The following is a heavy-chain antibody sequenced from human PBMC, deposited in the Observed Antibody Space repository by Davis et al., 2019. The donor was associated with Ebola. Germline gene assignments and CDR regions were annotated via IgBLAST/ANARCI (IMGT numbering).Heavy chain of an antibody. D-gene: IGHD3-10*01. V-gene: IGHV1-18*01. J-gene: IGHJ4*02. CDR2: ISAYNGNT. CDR3: ARGITMVQGVTPFDY. CDR1: GYTFTSYG. Sequence: ASVKVSCKASGYTFTSYGISWVRQAPGQGLEWIGWISAYNGNTNYAQKLQGRVTMTTDTSTSTAYMELRSLRSDDTAVYYCARGITMVQGVTPFDYWGQGTLVTVSS.